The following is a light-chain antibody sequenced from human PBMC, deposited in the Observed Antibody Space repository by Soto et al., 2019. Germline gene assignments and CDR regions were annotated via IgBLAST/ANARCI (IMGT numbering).Light chain of an antibody. J-gene: IGKJ5*01. V-gene: IGKV1-5*01. CDR1: QSISSW. Sequence: DIQMTPSPSTLSASVGDRVTITCRASQSISSWLAWYQQKPGKAPKLLIYDASSLESGVPSRFSGSGSGTEIPLTISSLQPNDFATYYCQQYNSYPITFGQGTRLEI. CDR3: QQYNSYPIT. CDR2: DAS.